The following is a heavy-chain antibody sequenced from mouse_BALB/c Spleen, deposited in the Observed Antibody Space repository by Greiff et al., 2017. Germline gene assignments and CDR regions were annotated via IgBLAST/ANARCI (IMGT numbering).Heavy chain of an antibody. CDR2: ISYSGST. CDR1: GDSITSGY. CDR3: ARWGYDGYPFFDY. D-gene: IGHD2-3*01. J-gene: IGHJ2*01. Sequence: EVQLVESGPSLVKPSQTLSLTCSVTGDSITSGYWNWIRKFPGNKLEYMGYISYSGSTYYNPSLKSRISITRDTSKNQYYLQLNSVTTEDTATYYCARWGYDGYPFFDYWGQGTTLTVSS. V-gene: IGHV3-8*02.